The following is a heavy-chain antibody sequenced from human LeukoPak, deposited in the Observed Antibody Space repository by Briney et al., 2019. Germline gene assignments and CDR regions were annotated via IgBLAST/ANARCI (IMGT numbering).Heavy chain of an antibody. CDR2: ISGSGGST. CDR3: AKDPSREWELLPFDY. Sequence: GGSLRLSCAASGFTFSSYAMSWVRQAPGKGLEWVSAISGSGGSTYYADSVKGRFTISRDNSKNTLYLQMNSLRAEDTAVYYCAKDPSREWELLPFDYWGQGTLVTVSS. CDR1: GFTFSSYA. D-gene: IGHD1-26*01. V-gene: IGHV3-23*01. J-gene: IGHJ4*02.